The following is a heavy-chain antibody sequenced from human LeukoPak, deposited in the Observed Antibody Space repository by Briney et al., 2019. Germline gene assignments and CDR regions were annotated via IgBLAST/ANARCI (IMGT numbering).Heavy chain of an antibody. CDR1: GFTFSSYD. CDR3: ARDRSYDSSGYYWNDAFDI. J-gene: IGHJ3*02. D-gene: IGHD3-22*01. CDR2: IRYDGSNK. V-gene: IGHV3-30*02. Sequence: PGGSLRLSCAASGFTFSSYDIHWVRQAPGKGLEWVAFIRYDGSNKYYADSVRGRFTISRDNSKNTLYLQMNSLRAEDTAVYYCARDRSYDSSGYYWNDAFDIWGQGTMVTVSS.